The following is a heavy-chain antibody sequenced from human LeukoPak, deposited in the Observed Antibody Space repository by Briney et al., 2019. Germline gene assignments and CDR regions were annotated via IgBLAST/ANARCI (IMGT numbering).Heavy chain of an antibody. CDR3: ARDNMVRGVIGTEMDYYGMDV. V-gene: IGHV3-74*01. CDR2: INSDGSTT. Sequence: GGSLRLSCAASGFTFSSYWMHWVRQAPGKGLVWVSRINSDGSTTSYADSVKGRFTISRDNAKNSLYLQMNSLRAEDTAVYYCARDNMVRGVIGTEMDYYGMDVWGQGTTVTVSS. CDR1: GFTFSSYW. D-gene: IGHD3-10*01. J-gene: IGHJ6*02.